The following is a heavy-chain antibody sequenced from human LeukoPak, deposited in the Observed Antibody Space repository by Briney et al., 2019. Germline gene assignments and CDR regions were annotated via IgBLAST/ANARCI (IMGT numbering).Heavy chain of an antibody. D-gene: IGHD6-19*01. J-gene: IGHJ2*01. V-gene: IGHV4-61*02. CDR1: GGSISSGSYY. CDR3: ARVRGSGWSYWYFDL. CDR2: IYTSGST. Sequence: PSQTLSLTCTVSGGSISSGSYYWSWIRQPAGKGLEWIGRIYTSGSTNYNPSLKSRVTISVDTSKNQFSLKLSSVTAADTAVYYCARVRGSGWSYWYFDLWGRGTLVTVSS.